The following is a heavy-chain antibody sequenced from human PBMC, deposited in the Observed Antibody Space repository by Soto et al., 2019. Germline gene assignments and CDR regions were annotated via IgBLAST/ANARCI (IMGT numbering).Heavy chain of an antibody. J-gene: IGHJ4*02. CDR3: AKRRGAGGHFDY. D-gene: IGHD2-15*01. CDR2: VSIGGST. V-gene: IGHV3-23*01. CDR1: GFTFSSYA. Sequence: DVQLLESGGGLVQPEGSLRLSCAASGFTFSSYAMGWVRQGPGKGLEWVAGVSIGGSTQYADSVRGRFTISRDNSKNTLSLQMTSLTAEDTAVYFCAKRRGAGGHFDYWGQGALVTVSS.